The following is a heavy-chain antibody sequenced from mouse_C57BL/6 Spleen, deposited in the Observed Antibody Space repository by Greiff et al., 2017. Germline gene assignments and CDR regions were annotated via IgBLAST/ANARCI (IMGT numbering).Heavy chain of an antibody. D-gene: IGHD3-1*01. Sequence: VKLQQPGAELVKPGASVKMSCKASGYTFTSYWITWVKQRPGQGLEWIGDIYPGSGSTNYNEKFKSKATLTVDTSSSTAYMQLSSLTSADSAVYYCTRSRGYHWYYDGWGTGTTVTASS. J-gene: IGHJ1*03. CDR3: TRSRGYHWYYDG. V-gene: IGHV1-55*01. CDR2: IYPGSGST. CDR1: GYTFTSYW.